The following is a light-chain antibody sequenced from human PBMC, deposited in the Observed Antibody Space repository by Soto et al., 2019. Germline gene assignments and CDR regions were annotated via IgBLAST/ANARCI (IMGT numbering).Light chain of an antibody. CDR3: QQYNSYSYT. Sequence: DIQMTQSPSTLSASVGDRVTITCRASQTINSWLAWYQQKPGKAPKLLIYKASSLESGVPSRFSGSGSGTEFTLTISSLQPDDFVTYYCQQYNSYSYTFGQGTKLEIK. J-gene: IGKJ2*01. CDR2: KAS. CDR1: QTINSW. V-gene: IGKV1-5*03.